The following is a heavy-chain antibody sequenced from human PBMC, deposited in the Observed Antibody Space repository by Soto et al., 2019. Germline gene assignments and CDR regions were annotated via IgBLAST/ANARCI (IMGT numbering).Heavy chain of an antibody. J-gene: IGHJ4*02. CDR3: ARENPQGYYFDY. Sequence: SVKVSCKASGGTFSSYAISWVRQAPGQGLEWMGGIIPIFGTANYAQKFQGRVTITADESTSTAYMGLSSLRSEDTAVYYCARENPQGYYFDYWGQGTLVTVSS. CDR2: IIPIFGTA. CDR1: GGTFSSYA. V-gene: IGHV1-69*13.